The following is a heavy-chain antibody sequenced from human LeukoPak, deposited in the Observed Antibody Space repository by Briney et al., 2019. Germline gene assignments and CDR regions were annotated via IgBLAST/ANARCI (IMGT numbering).Heavy chain of an antibody. V-gene: IGHV3-9*01. D-gene: IGHD6-13*01. J-gene: IGHJ3*02. CDR3: AKDMAYSNRLNAFDI. Sequence: GGSLRLSCAASGFTFDDYAMHWVRHAPGKGLEWVSGISWNSGSIGYADSVKGRFTISRDNAKNSLYLQMNSLRAEDTALYYCAKDMAYSNRLNAFDIWGQGTMVTVSS. CDR2: ISWNSGSI. CDR1: GFTFDDYA.